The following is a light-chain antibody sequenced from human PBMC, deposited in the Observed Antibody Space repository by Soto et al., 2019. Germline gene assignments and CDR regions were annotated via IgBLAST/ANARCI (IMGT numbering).Light chain of an antibody. CDR2: EVS. J-gene: IGLJ2*01. CDR1: SSDVGVYNY. V-gene: IGLV2-8*01. Sequence: QSALTQPPSASGSPGQSVTISCTGTSSDVGVYNYVSWYQQHPGKAHKLMIYEVSKRPSGVPDRFSGSKSGNTASLTVSGLQAEDEADYYCSSFAGNNNLVFGGGTKLTVL. CDR3: SSFAGNNNLV.